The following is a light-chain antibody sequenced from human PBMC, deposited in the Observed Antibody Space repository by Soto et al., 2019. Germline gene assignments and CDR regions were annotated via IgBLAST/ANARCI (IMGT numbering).Light chain of an antibody. CDR2: SAS. V-gene: IGKV3-15*01. J-gene: IGKJ2*01. Sequence: EIVMTQSPATLSVSPGERATLSCRASQSISTELAWYQQKPGQPPRLLIYSASTRATGVPARLPGSGSGSEFTLTISGLQSDDFAVYYCQQSHNWPLTFGQGTRLEI. CDR1: QSISTE. CDR3: QQSHNWPLT.